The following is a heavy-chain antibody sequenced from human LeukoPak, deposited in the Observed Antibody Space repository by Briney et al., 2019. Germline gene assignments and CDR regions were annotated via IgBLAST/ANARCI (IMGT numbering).Heavy chain of an antibody. CDR3: AKDIRFGSSGYQYDY. Sequence: GRSLRLSCAASGFTFDDYAMHWVRQAPGKGLEWVSGISWNSGSIGYADSVKGRFTISRDNAKNSLYLQMNSLRAEDTALYYCAKDIRFGSSGYQYDYWGQGTLVTVSS. D-gene: IGHD6-19*01. CDR2: ISWNSGSI. V-gene: IGHV3-9*01. J-gene: IGHJ4*02. CDR1: GFTFDDYA.